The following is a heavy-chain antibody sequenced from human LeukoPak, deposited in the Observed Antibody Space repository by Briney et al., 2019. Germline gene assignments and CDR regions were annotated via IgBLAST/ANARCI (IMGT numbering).Heavy chain of an antibody. CDR3: ARDLTGMTNEDWFDP. J-gene: IGHJ5*02. V-gene: IGHV1-2*02. CDR1: GYTFTGYY. Sequence: ASVKVSCKASGYTFTGYYMHWVRQAPGQGLEWMGWINPNSGGTNYAQKFQGRVTMTRDTSISTAYMELSRLRSDDTAVYYCARDLTGMTNEDWFDPWGQGTLVTVSS. D-gene: IGHD1-20*01. CDR2: INPNSGGT.